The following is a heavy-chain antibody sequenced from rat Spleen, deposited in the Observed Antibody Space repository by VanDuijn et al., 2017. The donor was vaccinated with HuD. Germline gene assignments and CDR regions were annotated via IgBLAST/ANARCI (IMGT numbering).Heavy chain of an antibody. CDR1: GFTFSNFV. CDR2: ISTGGGNT. Sequence: EVELVESGGGLVQPGRSMKLSCAASGFTFSNFVMAWVRQAPTKGLEWVASISTGGGNTYYRDSVKGRFTSSRENARNTLYLQVDSLRSEDTATYYCARHGIPFAYWGQGTLVTVSS. V-gene: IGHV5-25*01. J-gene: IGHJ3*01. D-gene: IGHD4-2*01. CDR3: ARHGIPFAY.